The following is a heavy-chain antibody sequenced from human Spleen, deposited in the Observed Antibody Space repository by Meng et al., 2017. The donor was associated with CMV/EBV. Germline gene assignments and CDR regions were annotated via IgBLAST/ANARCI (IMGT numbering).Heavy chain of an antibody. Sequence: GESLKISCAASGFISSDYYMSWIRQAPGKGLEWVSYISGTAGTIYYADSVKGRFTISRDNAKNSLYLQMNSLRAEDTAVYYCARDHKYYDILTGYYHPYYYYGMDVWGQGTTVTVSS. CDR2: ISGTAGTI. J-gene: IGHJ6*02. CDR3: ARDHKYYDILTGYYHPYYYYGMDV. CDR1: GFISSDYY. D-gene: IGHD3-9*01. V-gene: IGHV3-11*04.